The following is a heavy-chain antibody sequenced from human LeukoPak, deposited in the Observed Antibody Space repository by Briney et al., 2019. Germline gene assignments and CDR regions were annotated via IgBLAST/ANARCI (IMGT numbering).Heavy chain of an antibody. Sequence: GVSLRLSCAASGFTFSNYAMSWVRQAPGRGLEWVSAISGSSGLTYYADSVKGRFTISRDNSKNTLFLQMNSLRAEDTAVYYCARRGESTSYGDYRFDYWGQGTLVTVSS. J-gene: IGHJ4*02. CDR2: ISGSSGLT. V-gene: IGHV3-23*01. CDR1: GFTFSNYA. CDR3: ARRGESTSYGDYRFDY. D-gene: IGHD4-17*01.